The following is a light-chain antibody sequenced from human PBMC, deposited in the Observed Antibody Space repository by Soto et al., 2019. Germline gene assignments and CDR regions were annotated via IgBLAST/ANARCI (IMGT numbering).Light chain of an antibody. CDR1: SSNIGAGSD. J-gene: IGLJ2*01. CDR2: GNK. CDR3: QSYDNNLRGVL. Sequence: QSVLTQPPSVSGAPGQIVTISCTGSSSNIGAGSDVHWYQQSPGRVPKLLVYGNKHRPSGVPDRFSASKSGTSASLATTGLQADDEADYYCQSYDNNLRGVLFGGGTKLTVL. V-gene: IGLV1-40*01.